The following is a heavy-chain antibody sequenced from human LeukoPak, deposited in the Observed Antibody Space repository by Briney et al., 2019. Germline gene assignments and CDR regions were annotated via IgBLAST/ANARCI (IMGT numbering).Heavy chain of an antibody. CDR3: ARTIYFGGDCYFYWYFDL. CDR1: GCSIRSYY. J-gene: IGHJ2*01. CDR2: ISYTVSI. Sequence: PSETQSLTCTVSGCSIRSYYWSWIRQPPGEGLEWIGYISYTVSINYNPSLKSRVTISADTSKNQFSLKLNSVTAADTAVYYCARTIYFGGDCYFYWYFDLWGRGTLVTVS. V-gene: IGHV4-59*01. D-gene: IGHD2-21*02.